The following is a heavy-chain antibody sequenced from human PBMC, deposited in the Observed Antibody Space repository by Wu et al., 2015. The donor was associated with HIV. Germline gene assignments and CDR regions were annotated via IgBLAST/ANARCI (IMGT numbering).Heavy chain of an antibody. D-gene: IGHD3-22*01. CDR2: MNPNSGDT. CDR1: GYTFTSYD. V-gene: IGHV1-8*02. Sequence: QVQLVQSEAEVKKPGASVMVSCKASGYTFTSYDINWVRQATGQGLEWMGWMNPNSGDTDYAQKFQGRVTMTRDTAISTAYMELSSLRSEDTAVYYCAREFHYDTSGYYYRIHNWFDPWGQGTLVTVSS. CDR3: AREFHYDTSGYYYRIHNWFDP. J-gene: IGHJ5*02.